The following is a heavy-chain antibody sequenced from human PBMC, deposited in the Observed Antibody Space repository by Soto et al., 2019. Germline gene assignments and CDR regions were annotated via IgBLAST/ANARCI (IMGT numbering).Heavy chain of an antibody. CDR3: ARTGTQGGS. Sequence: QVQLQESGPGLVKPSETLSLTCTVSGGSVSIANQYWSWIRQPPGTGLEWIGYIYYSGTTNYNPSLKRRITMSVDTSKNQFSLKLTSVTAADTAVYYCARTGTQGGSWGQGTLGTVSS. CDR2: IYYSGTT. J-gene: IGHJ5*02. D-gene: IGHD1-1*01. V-gene: IGHV4-61*01. CDR1: GGSVSIANQY.